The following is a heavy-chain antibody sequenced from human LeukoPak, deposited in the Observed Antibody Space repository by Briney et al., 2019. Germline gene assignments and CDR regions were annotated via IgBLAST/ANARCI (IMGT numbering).Heavy chain of an antibody. CDR3: ARSDTARGHDAFDI. J-gene: IGHJ3*02. D-gene: IGHD5-18*01. CDR2: ISYDGRNK. Sequence: PGRSLRLSCAASGITFSSYAMHWVRQAPGKGLEWVAVISYDGRNKYYADSVKGRFTISRDNSKNTLYLQMNSLRAEDMAVYYCARSDTARGHDAFDIWGQGTMVTVSS. CDR1: GITFSSYA. V-gene: IGHV3-30*04.